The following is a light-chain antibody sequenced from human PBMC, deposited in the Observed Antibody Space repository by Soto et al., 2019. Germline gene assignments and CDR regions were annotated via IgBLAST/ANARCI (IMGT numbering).Light chain of an antibody. CDR2: DAS. V-gene: IGKV3-11*01. Sequence: EIVLTQSPATLSLSPGERATLSCRASQSVSSYLAWYQQKPGQAPRLLIYDASNRATGIPARFSGSGSGTDFTLTIRSLEPEDLAVYYCQQRSNWPPGYTFGQGTKLEIK. CDR1: QSVSSY. J-gene: IGKJ2*01. CDR3: QQRSNWPPGYT.